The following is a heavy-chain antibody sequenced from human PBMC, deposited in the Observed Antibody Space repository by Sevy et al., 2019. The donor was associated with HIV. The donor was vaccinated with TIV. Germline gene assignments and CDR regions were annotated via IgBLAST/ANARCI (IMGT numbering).Heavy chain of an antibody. Sequence: ASVKVSCKASGYTFTSYGISWVRQAPGQGLEWMGWMSAYNGNTNYAQKLQGRVTMTTDTSTSTAYMELRSLRSDDTAVYYCARLLYYYDSANAPYYYYGMDVWGQGTTVTVSS. CDR2: MSAYNGNT. CDR1: GYTFTSYG. D-gene: IGHD3-22*01. CDR3: ARLLYYYDSANAPYYYYGMDV. V-gene: IGHV1-18*01. J-gene: IGHJ6*02.